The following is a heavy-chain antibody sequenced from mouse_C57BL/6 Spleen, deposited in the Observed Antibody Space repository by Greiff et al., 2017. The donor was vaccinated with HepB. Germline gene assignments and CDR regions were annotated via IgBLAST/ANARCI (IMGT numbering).Heavy chain of an antibody. CDR3: TIIYYDYDEDY. J-gene: IGHJ2*01. V-gene: IGHV6-3*01. Sequence: EVHLVESGGGLVQPGGSMKLSCVASGFTFSNYWMNWVRQSPEKGLEWVAQIRLKSDNYATHYAESVKGRFTISRDDSKSSVYLQMNNLRAEDTGIYYCTIIYYDYDEDYWGQGTTLTVSS. D-gene: IGHD2-4*01. CDR2: IRLKSDNYAT. CDR1: GFTFSNYW.